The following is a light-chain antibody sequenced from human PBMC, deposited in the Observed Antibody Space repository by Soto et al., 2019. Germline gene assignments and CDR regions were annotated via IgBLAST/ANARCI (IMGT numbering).Light chain of an antibody. CDR2: KDS. CDR3: YSAADNNLDVV. J-gene: IGLJ2*01. CDR1: VLAKKY. Sequence: SYELTQPSSVSVSPGQTARITCSGDVLAKKYARWFQQKPGQAPVLVIYKDSEQPSGIPERFSGSSSGTTVTLTISGAQVEDEADYYCYSAADNNLDVVFGGGTKLTVL. V-gene: IGLV3-27*01.